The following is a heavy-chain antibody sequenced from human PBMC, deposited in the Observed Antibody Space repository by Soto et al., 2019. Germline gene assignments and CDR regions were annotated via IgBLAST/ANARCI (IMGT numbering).Heavy chain of an antibody. CDR1: GGSISSYY. CDR2: IYYSGST. CDR3: ARGEPGIAAAGNDY. V-gene: IGHV4-59*08. D-gene: IGHD6-13*01. J-gene: IGHJ4*02. Sequence: QVQLEESGPGLVKPSETLSLTCTVSGGSISSYYWSWIRQPPGKGLEWIGYIYYSGSTNYNPSLKSRVTISVDTSKNQFSLKLSSVTAADTAVYYCARGEPGIAAAGNDYWGQGTLVTVSS.